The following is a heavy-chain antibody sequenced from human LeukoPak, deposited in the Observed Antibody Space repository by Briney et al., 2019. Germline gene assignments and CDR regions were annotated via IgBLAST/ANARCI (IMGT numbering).Heavy chain of an antibody. D-gene: IGHD6-19*01. V-gene: IGHV3-23*01. Sequence: GGSLRLSCAASGFTFSSYAVSWVRQAPGKGLEWVSAISGSGGGTYYADSVKGRFTISRDNSKNTLYLQMNSLSTEDTAVYYCAKTTTGYSSGRYPGWPVDYWGQGTLVTVSS. CDR3: AKTTTGYSSGRYPGWPVDY. J-gene: IGHJ4*02. CDR2: ISGSGGGT. CDR1: GFTFSSYA.